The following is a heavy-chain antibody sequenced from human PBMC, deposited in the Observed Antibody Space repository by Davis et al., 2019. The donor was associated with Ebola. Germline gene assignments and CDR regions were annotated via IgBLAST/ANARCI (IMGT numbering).Heavy chain of an antibody. Sequence: PSETLSLTCAVYGGSFSGYYWGWIRQPPGKGLEWIGSIYYSGSTYYNPSLRSRVTMSVDTSKNQFSLKLSSVTAADTAVYYCARGSSGWYGGSFDYWGQGTLVTVSS. CDR3: ARGSSGWYGGSFDY. CDR1: GGSFSGYY. CDR2: IYYSGST. D-gene: IGHD6-19*01. V-gene: IGHV4-34*01. J-gene: IGHJ4*02.